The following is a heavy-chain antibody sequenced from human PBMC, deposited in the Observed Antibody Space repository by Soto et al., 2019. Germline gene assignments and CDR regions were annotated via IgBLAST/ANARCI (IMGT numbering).Heavy chain of an antibody. V-gene: IGHV4-31*03. CDR2: IYYSGST. CDR1: GGSISSGGYY. J-gene: IGHJ5*02. CDR3: ARVWSSSGYYYEGEGWFDP. Sequence: SETLSLTCTVSGGSISSGGYYWSWIRQHPGKGLEWIGYIYYSGSTYYNPSLKSRVTISVDTSKNQFSLKLSSVTAADTAVYYCARVWSSSGYYYEGEGWFDPWGKGTLVTVAS. D-gene: IGHD3-22*01.